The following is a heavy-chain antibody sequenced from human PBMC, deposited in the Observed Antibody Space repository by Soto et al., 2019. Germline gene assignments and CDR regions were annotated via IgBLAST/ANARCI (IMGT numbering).Heavy chain of an antibody. D-gene: IGHD4-4*01. CDR1: GYTFTGYY. CDR2: INPNSGGT. V-gene: IGHV1-2*04. CDR3: ARAHSNYASDAFDI. J-gene: IGHJ3*02. Sequence: VSVKVSCKASGYTFTGYYMHWVRQAPGQGLEWMGWINPNSGGTNYAQKFQGWVTMTRDTSISTAYMELSRLRSDDTAVYYCARAHSNYASDAFDIWGQGTMVTVSS.